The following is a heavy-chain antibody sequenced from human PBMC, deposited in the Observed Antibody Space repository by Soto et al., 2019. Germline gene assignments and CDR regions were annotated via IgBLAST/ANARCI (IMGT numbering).Heavy chain of an antibody. Sequence: GASVKVSCKASGGTFSSYAISWVRQAPGQGLEWMGGIIPIFGTANYAQKFQGRVTITADKSTSTAYMELSSLRSEDTAVYYCARGLGILGTSGGKYNLIGWGQGTLVTVSS. J-gene: IGHJ4*02. CDR1: GGTFSSYA. D-gene: IGHD2-15*01. CDR2: IIPIFGTA. CDR3: ARGLGILGTSGGKYNLIG. V-gene: IGHV1-69*06.